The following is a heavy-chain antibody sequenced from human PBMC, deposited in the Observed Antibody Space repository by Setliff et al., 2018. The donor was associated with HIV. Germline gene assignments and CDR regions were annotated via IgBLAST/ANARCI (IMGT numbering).Heavy chain of an antibody. CDR2: INPSGGST. CDR1: GYTFTRYF. Sequence: ASVKVSCKASGYTFTRYFMHCVRQAPGQGLEWLVMINPSGGSTWYAQKFQGRVTITADEWTSTAYMELSSLRSEDTAVYYCARDPSIAVAGAAVWGQGTTVTVSS. D-gene: IGHD6-19*01. V-gene: IGHV1-46*01. J-gene: IGHJ6*02. CDR3: ARDPSIAVAGAAV.